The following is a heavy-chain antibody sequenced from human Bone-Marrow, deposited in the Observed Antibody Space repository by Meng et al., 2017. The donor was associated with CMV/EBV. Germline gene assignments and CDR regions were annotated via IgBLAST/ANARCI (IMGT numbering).Heavy chain of an antibody. Sequence: SETLSLTCTVSGGSISSGGYYWSWIRQHPGKGLEWIGYIYYSGSTYYNPSLKSRVTISVDTSKNQFSLKLSSVTAADTAVYYCARDLKDVWSGYFQGAWFDPWGQGTLVTV. J-gene: IGHJ5*02. CDR1: GGSISSGGYY. CDR3: ARDLKDVWSGYFQGAWFDP. CDR2: IYYSGST. D-gene: IGHD3-3*01. V-gene: IGHV4-31*03.